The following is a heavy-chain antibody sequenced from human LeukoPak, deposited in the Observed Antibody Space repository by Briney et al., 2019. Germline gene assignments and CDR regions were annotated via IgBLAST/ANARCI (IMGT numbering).Heavy chain of an antibody. CDR2: INPNSGGT. CDR1: GYTFTGYY. J-gene: IGHJ5*02. D-gene: IGHD1-26*01. V-gene: IGHV1-2*06. CDR3: ARDPGLNVARILCGSYRGFWFDP. Sequence: ASVKVSCKASGYTFTGYYMHWVRQAPGQGLEWMGRINPNSGGTNYAQKFQGRVTMTRDTSISTAYMELNRLRSDDTAVYYCARDPGLNVARILCGSYRGFWFDPWGQGTLVTVSS.